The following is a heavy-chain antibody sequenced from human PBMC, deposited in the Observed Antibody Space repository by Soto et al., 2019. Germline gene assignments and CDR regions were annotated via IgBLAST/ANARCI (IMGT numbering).Heavy chain of an antibody. CDR1: GGSISSYY. CDR3: ARQRLYYYGMDV. V-gene: IGHV4-59*08. J-gene: IGHJ6*02. D-gene: IGHD6-25*01. Sequence: QVQLQESGPGLVKPSETLSLTCTVSGGSISSYYWSWIRQPPGKGLEWIGYIYYSGSTNYNPSLKSRVTISVDTSMNQFSLKLSSVTAADTAVYYCARQRLYYYGMDVWGQGTTVTVSS. CDR2: IYYSGST.